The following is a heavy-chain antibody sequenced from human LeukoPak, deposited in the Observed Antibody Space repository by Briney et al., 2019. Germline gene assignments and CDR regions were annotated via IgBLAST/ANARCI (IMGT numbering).Heavy chain of an antibody. V-gene: IGHV3-33*06. CDR3: AKDHPGGAIGY. CDR1: GFTFSSYG. Sequence: GGSLRLSCAASGFTFSSYGMHWVRQAPGKGLEWVAVIWYDGSDKYYAESVKGRFTISRDNSKNTLYLQMNSLRAEDTAVYYCAKDHPGGAIGYWGQGTLVTVSS. CDR2: IWYDGSDK. J-gene: IGHJ4*02. D-gene: IGHD2-21*01.